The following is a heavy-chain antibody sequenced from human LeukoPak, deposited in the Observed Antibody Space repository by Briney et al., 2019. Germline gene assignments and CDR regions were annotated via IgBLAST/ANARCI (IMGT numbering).Heavy chain of an antibody. V-gene: IGHV1-18*01. CDR2: ISAYNGNT. J-gene: IGHJ4*02. Sequence: ASVKVSCKASGYTFTSYDINWVRQAPGQGLEWMGWISAYNGNTNYAQKLQGRVTMTTDTSTSTAYMELRSLRSDDTAVYYCARTYCSGGSCYFPFDYWGQGTLVTVSS. D-gene: IGHD2-15*01. CDR1: GYTFTSYD. CDR3: ARTYCSGGSCYFPFDY.